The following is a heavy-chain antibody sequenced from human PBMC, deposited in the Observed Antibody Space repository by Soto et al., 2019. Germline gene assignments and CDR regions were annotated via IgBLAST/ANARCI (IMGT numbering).Heavy chain of an antibody. CDR1: EFTFRIFA. V-gene: IGHV3-30-3*01. Sequence: QVHLVESGGGVVQPGSSLRLSCAASEFTFRIFAMHWLRQSPGKGLEWVAVISYDGSRKADSVKGRFTVSRDNSWNTLELQMTSLRAEDTAIYSCARGDREDIEEVVGARPGEYSMDVWGQGTTVTVSS. D-gene: IGHD1-26*01. J-gene: IGHJ6*02. CDR3: ARGDREDIEEVVGARPGEYSMDV. CDR2: ISYDGSRK.